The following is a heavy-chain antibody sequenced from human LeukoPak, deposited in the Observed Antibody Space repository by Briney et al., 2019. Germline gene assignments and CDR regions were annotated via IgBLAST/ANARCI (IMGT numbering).Heavy chain of an antibody. Sequence: SETLSLTCTVSGGSISSYYWSWIRQPPGKGLEWIGYIYCSGSTNYNPSLKSRVTISVDTSKNQFSLKLSSVTAADTAVYYCARLADTVRGVMDYYYYYMDVWGKGTTVTASS. CDR1: GGSISSYY. J-gene: IGHJ6*03. CDR3: ARLADTVRGVMDYYYYYMDV. V-gene: IGHV4-59*01. CDR2: IYCSGST. D-gene: IGHD3-10*01.